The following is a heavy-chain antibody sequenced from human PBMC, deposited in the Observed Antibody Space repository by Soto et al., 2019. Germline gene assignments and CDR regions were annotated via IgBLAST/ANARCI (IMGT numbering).Heavy chain of an antibody. CDR2: IGLGSSTK. Sequence: GGSLRLSCAASGFTFRNYGMNWVRQAPGKGLEWVSYIGLGSSTKYYADSVEGRFTISRDNAKNSLHLQMNSLRAEDTAVYYCARDQLYYNDISGRPLNAFDVWGQGTMVTVSS. V-gene: IGHV3-48*01. D-gene: IGHD3-22*01. CDR3: ARDQLYYNDISGRPLNAFDV. CDR1: GFTFRNYG. J-gene: IGHJ3*01.